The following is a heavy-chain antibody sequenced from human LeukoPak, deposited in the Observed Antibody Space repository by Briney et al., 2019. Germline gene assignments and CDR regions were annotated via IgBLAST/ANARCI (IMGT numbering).Heavy chain of an antibody. CDR1: GFTFSSYS. CDR3: ASGTYYDFWSGLGPLDY. Sequence: GGSLRLSCAASGFTFSSYSMNWVRQAPGKGLEWVANIKQDGGEKYYVDSVKGRFTISRDNAKNSLYLQMNSLRAEDTAVYYCASGTYYDFWSGLGPLDYWGQGTLVTVSS. D-gene: IGHD3-3*01. CDR2: IKQDGGEK. J-gene: IGHJ4*02. V-gene: IGHV3-7*01.